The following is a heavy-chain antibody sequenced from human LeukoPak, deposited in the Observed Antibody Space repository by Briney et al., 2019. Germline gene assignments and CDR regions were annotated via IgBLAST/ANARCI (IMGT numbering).Heavy chain of an antibody. CDR1: GIAVSSYY. V-gene: IGHV4-59*02. CDR3: ARDLHYDTSGYFERGYYYYMDV. D-gene: IGHD3-22*01. Sequence: SETLSLTCTVSGIAVSSYYWSWIRQPPGKGLEWIGYISYSGGTNYNPSVKSRVTMSVDTSKNQCSLNLRSVTAADTAVYYCARDLHYDTSGYFERGYYYYMDVWGKGTTVTVSS. J-gene: IGHJ6*03. CDR2: ISYSGGT.